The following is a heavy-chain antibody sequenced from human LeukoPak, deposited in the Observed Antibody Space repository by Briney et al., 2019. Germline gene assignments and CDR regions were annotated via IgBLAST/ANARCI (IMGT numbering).Heavy chain of an antibody. D-gene: IGHD6-6*01. CDR1: GYTLTELS. V-gene: IGHV1-24*01. CDR2: FDPEDGET. J-gene: IGHJ4*02. CDR3: ATDRVAARPGGVYFDY. Sequence: ASVKVSCKVSGYTLTELSMHWVRQAPGKGLEWMGGFDPEDGETIYAQKFQGRVTMTEDTSTDTAYMELSSQRSEDTAVYYCATDRVAARPGGVYFDYWGQGTLVTVSS.